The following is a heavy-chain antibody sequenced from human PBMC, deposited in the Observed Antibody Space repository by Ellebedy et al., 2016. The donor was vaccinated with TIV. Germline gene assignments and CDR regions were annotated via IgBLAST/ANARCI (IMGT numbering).Heavy chain of an antibody. J-gene: IGHJ5*02. Sequence: PGGSLRLSCVASGFSFRSYWVSWVRQAPGKGLEWVANIYQDGSNQYYVDSVKGRFTISRDNANKSLFPQMNSLRGEDTAVYYCARRGSYGDYAVQINSWFDRWGRGTLVTVSS. D-gene: IGHD4-17*01. CDR2: IYQDGSNQ. CDR3: ARRGSYGDYAVQINSWFDR. V-gene: IGHV3-7*01. CDR1: GFSFRSYW.